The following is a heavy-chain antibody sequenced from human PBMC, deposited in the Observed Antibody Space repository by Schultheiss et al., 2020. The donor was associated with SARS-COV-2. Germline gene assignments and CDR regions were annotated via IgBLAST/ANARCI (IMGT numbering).Heavy chain of an antibody. CDR3: TVTTKHYGMDV. J-gene: IGHJ6*02. V-gene: IGHV4-39*07. CDR1: GGSVSSGSYY. D-gene: IGHD4-17*01. Sequence: SETLSLTCTVSGGSVSSGSYYWSWVRQPPGKGLEWIGSIYHSGSTNYNPSLKSRVTISVDKSKNQFSLKLSSVTAADTAVYYSTVTTKHYGMDVWGQGTTVTVSS. CDR2: IYHSGST.